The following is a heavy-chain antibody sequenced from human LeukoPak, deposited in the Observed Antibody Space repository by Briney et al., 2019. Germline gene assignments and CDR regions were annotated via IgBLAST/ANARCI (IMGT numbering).Heavy chain of an antibody. CDR2: IRYDGSNK. Sequence: GGSLRLSCAASGFTFSSYGMHWVRQAPGKGLEWVAFIRYDGSNKYYADSVKGRFTISRDNSKNTLYLQMNSLRVEDTAVYYCVREGYFVFDFWGQGALVTVSS. J-gene: IGHJ4*02. V-gene: IGHV3-30*02. D-gene: IGHD2-21*01. CDR1: GFTFSSYG. CDR3: VREGYFVFDF.